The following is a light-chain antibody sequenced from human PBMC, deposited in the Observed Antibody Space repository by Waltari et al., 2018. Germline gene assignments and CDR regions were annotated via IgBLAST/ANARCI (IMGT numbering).Light chain of an antibody. Sequence: NFMLTQPHSVSESPGKTITISCTRSSGSIASNYVQWYRQRPGSAPTTVIYADNQRPSGVPDRFSGSIDSSSNSASLTISGLKTEDEADYYCQSYDSSNLWVFGGATKLTVL. CDR2: ADN. CDR3: QSYDSSNLWV. CDR1: SGSIASNY. V-gene: IGLV6-57*03. J-gene: IGLJ3*02.